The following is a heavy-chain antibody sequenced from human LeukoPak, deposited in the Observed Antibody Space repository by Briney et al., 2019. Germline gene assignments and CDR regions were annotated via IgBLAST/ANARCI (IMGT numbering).Heavy chain of an antibody. D-gene: IGHD3-9*01. V-gene: IGHV4-31*03. J-gene: IGHJ4*02. CDR3: ARTVSGYHFDY. Sequence: PSETLSLTCTVSGDSISSVAYYWSWIRQHPGKGLEWIGYIYYTGTTYYNPSLKSRVTISVDTSKNQFSLNLSSVTAADTAVYYCARTVSGYHFDYWGRGTLVTVSS. CDR2: IYYTGTT. CDR1: GDSISSVAYY.